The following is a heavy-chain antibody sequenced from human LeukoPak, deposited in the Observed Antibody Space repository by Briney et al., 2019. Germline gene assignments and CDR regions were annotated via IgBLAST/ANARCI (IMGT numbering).Heavy chain of an antibody. CDR2: IYYSGST. Sequence: SETLSLTCTVSGGSISSGDYYWSWIRQPPGKGLKWIGYIYYSGSTYYNPSLKSRVTISVDTSKNQFSLKLSSVTAADTAVYYCARGFGLYDFRGPSNWFDPWGQGTLVTVSS. CDR1: GGSISSGDYY. CDR3: ARGFGLYDFRGPSNWFDP. V-gene: IGHV4-30-4*01. D-gene: IGHD3-3*01. J-gene: IGHJ5*02.